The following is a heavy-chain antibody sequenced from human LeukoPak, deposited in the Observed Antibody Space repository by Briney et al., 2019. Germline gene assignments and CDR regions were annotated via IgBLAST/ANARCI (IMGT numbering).Heavy chain of an antibody. CDR3: ARDPYDFWSGVSPPDY. CDR1: GYTFTSYA. V-gene: IGHV1-3*01. J-gene: IGHJ4*02. Sequence: EASVKVSCKASGYTFTSYAMHWVRQAPGQRLEWMGWINAGNGNTKYSQKFQGRVTITRDTSASTAYMELSSLRSEDTAVYYCARDPYDFWSGVSPPDYWGQGTLVTVSS. D-gene: IGHD3-3*01. CDR2: INAGNGNT.